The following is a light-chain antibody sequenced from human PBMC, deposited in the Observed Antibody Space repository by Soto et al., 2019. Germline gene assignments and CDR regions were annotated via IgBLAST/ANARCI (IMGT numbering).Light chain of an antibody. CDR3: CSYAGSSPFVV. Sequence: QSALTQPASVSGSPGQSITISYTGTSSDVGSYNLVSWYQQHPGKATKLMIYEGSKRPSGVSNRFSGSKSGNTASLTISGLQAEDEADYYCCSYAGSSPFVVFGGGTKLTVL. J-gene: IGLJ2*01. CDR2: EGS. V-gene: IGLV2-23*03. CDR1: SSDVGSYNL.